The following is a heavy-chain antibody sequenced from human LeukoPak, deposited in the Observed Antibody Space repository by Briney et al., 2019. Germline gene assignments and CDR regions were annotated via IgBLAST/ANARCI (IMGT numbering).Heavy chain of an antibody. D-gene: IGHD2-15*01. Sequence: GASVKVSCKASGFTFTGFYMHWVRQAPGQGLEWMGWINPNSGGTNYAQKFQGRVTMTRDTSINTAYMELSRLRSDDTAVYYCARSFTATPYYYYGMDVWGQGTTVTVSS. CDR3: ARSFTATPYYYYGMDV. J-gene: IGHJ6*02. CDR2: INPNSGGT. V-gene: IGHV1-2*02. CDR1: GFTFTGFY.